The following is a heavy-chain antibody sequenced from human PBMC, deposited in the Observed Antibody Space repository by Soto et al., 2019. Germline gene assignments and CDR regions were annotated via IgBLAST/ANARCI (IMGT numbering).Heavy chain of an antibody. D-gene: IGHD5-12*01. CDR3: ARAAREMATLEKPHYWYFDL. Sequence: QVQLVESGGGVVQPGRSLRLSCAASGFTFSSYAMHWVRQAPGKGLEWVAVISYDGSNKYYADSVKGRFTISRDNSKNTLYLQMNSLRAEDTAVYYCARAAREMATLEKPHYWYFDLWGRGTLVTVSS. CDR1: GFTFSSYA. J-gene: IGHJ2*01. CDR2: ISYDGSNK. V-gene: IGHV3-30-3*01.